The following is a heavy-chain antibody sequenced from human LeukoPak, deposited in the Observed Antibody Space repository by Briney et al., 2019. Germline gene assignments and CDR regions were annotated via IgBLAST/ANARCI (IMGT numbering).Heavy chain of an antibody. Sequence: PGGSLRLSCAASGVTVSGSYMSWVRQAPGKGLEWVSSIFSGGTSMYYADSVKGRFTISRDNAKDSLYLQMDSLRVEDTAVYYCARKGYCSGSNCYSDYFFYMDVWGKGTTVTVSS. CDR2: IFSGGTSM. D-gene: IGHD2-15*01. CDR3: ARKGYCSGSNCYSDYFFYMDV. J-gene: IGHJ6*03. CDR1: GVTVSGSY. V-gene: IGHV3-21*01.